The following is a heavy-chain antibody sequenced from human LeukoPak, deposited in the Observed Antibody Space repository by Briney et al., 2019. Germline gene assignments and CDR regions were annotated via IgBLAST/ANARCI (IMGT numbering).Heavy chain of an antibody. CDR3: ARVKGLLWFGELSYFDY. CDR2: INWNGGST. D-gene: IGHD3-10*01. V-gene: IGHV3-20*04. J-gene: IGHJ4*02. CDR1: GFTFDDYG. Sequence: PGGSLRLSCAASGFTFDDYGMSWVRQAPGKGREWVSGINWNGGSTGYADSVKGRFTISRDNAKNSLYLQMNSLRAEDTALYYCARVKGLLWFGELSYFDYWGQGTLVTVSS.